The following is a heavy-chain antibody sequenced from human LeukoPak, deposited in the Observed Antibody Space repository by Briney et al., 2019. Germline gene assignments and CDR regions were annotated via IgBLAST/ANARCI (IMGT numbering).Heavy chain of an antibody. J-gene: IGHJ4*02. Sequence: GGSLRLSCAAAGFTLSTDYMRWVRQAPGKGREWVANIRRDGSEEYYVDSVKGRITISRDNAKNSLYLQMSGLRAEDAAVYYCARSRTQVSYRGLDYWGQGTLVTVSS. CDR2: IRRDGSEE. CDR3: ARSRTQVSYRGLDY. CDR1: GFTLSTDY. D-gene: IGHD1-14*01. V-gene: IGHV3-7*01.